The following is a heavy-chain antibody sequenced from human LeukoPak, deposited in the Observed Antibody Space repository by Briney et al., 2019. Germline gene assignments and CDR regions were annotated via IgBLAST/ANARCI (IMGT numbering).Heavy chain of an antibody. CDR3: AKGLGDFWSGTNFDY. J-gene: IGHJ4*02. CDR2: IWYDGSNK. D-gene: IGHD3-3*01. V-gene: IGHV3-33*06. Sequence: GGSLRLSCAASGFTFSSYGMHWVRQAPGKGLEWVAVIWYDGSNKYYADSVKGRFTISRDNAKNTLYLQMNSLRAEDTAIYYCAKGLGDFWSGTNFDYWGQGTLVTVSS. CDR1: GFTFSSYG.